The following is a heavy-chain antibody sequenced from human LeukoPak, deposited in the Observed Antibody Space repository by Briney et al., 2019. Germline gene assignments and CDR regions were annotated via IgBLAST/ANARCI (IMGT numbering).Heavy chain of an antibody. CDR1: GFTFSSYG. CDR3: ARDLFGVVVPAASYNWFDP. J-gene: IGHJ5*02. D-gene: IGHD2-2*01. Sequence: PGGSLRLSCAASGFTFSSYGMHWVRQAPGKGLEWVAVIWYDGSNKYYADSVKGRFTISRDNSKNTLYLQMNSLRAEDTAVYYCARDLFGVVVPAASYNWFDPWGQGTLVTVSS. V-gene: IGHV3-33*01. CDR2: IWYDGSNK.